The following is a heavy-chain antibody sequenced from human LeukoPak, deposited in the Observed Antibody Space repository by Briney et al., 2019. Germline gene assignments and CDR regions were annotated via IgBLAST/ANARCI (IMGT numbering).Heavy chain of an antibody. CDR3: ARTRGWYGDYVDY. CDR2: ISSSSTTI. V-gene: IGHV3-48*02. Sequence: GTLRFSCAAYRFTFSTYSMNWVRQAPGNGLEWVSYISSSSTTINYAESVKGRVTISRDNAKNSLYLQMNRLRDEDTAVYYCARTRGWYGDYVDYWGQGTLVTVSS. J-gene: IGHJ4*02. D-gene: IGHD6-19*01. CDR1: RFTFSTYS.